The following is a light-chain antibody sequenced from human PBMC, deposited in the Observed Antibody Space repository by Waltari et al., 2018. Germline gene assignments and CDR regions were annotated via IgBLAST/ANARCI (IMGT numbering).Light chain of an antibody. CDR3: FSYTRSITFV. J-gene: IGLJ2*01. CDR1: NTDVGTKTH. CDR2: EFS. V-gene: IGLV2-23*02. Sequence: HSALTQPASASGSPGQSITLSCSGPNTDVGTKTHCPWYQQHPGRAPKLIIYEFSDRPSGVSDRFSGSKSGNTASLTISGLQPDDEADYYCFSYTRSITFVFGGGTKLTVL.